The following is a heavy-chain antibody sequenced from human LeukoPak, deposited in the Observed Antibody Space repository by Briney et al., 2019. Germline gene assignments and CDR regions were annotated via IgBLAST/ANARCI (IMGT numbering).Heavy chain of an antibody. CDR1: GFTFSSYW. J-gene: IGHJ4*02. Sequence: PGGSLRLSCAASGFTFSSYWMSWVRQAPGKGLEWVSGISGSGGTTYYADSVKGRFTIFRDNSNNMLYLQMNSLRAEDTAVYYCAKEYRGGWPFDYWGQGTLVTVSS. CDR2: ISGSGGTT. CDR3: AKEYRGGWPFDY. V-gene: IGHV3-23*01. D-gene: IGHD6-19*01.